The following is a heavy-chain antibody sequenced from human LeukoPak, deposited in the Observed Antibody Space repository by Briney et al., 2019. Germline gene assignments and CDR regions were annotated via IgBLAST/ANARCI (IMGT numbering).Heavy chain of an antibody. D-gene: IGHD6-19*01. J-gene: IGHJ4*02. CDR1: GFTFSTYR. V-gene: IGHV3-74*01. Sequence: GGSVTLSCGASGFTFSTYRMQWVRQATGKGLVWVSRISYDGSSTHYADSVKGRFSTSRDNAKPTVYLKINSLSAEATAVYYCAREAAVAGIYFDSWGQGTLVTVSS. CDR2: ISYDGSST. CDR3: AREAAVAGIYFDS.